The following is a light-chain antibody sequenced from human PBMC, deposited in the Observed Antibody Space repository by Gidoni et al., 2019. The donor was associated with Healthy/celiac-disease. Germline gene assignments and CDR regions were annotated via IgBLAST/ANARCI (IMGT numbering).Light chain of an antibody. CDR2: AAS. J-gene: IGKJ1*01. V-gene: IGKV1-8*01. CDR3: QQYYSRTA. Sequence: AIRIPQSPSSLSASTGDRVTITCRASQGISSYLAWYQQKPGKAPKLLIYAASTLQSGVPSSFSGSGSGTDFTLTISCLQSEDFATYYCQQYYSRTAFXQXTKVXIK. CDR1: QGISSY.